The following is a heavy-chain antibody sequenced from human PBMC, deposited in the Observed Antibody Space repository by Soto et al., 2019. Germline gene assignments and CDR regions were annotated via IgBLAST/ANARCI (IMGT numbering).Heavy chain of an antibody. CDR2: ISGSGGST. V-gene: IGHV3-23*01. CDR1: GFTFSSYA. J-gene: IGHJ4*02. CDR3: AKTWDIVVVVAATELDY. D-gene: IGHD2-15*01. Sequence: GGSLRLSCAASGFTFSSYAMSWVRQAPGKGLEWVSAISGSGGSTYYADSVKGRFTISRDNSKNTLYLQMNSLRAEDTAVYYSAKTWDIVVVVAATELDYWGQGTLVTV.